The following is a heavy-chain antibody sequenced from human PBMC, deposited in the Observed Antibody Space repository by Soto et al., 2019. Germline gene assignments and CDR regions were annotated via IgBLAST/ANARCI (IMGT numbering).Heavy chain of an antibody. Sequence: QVQLVQAGAEVKKPGASVKVSCKASGYTFTSYGISWGRQAPGQGLEGMGWISAYNGNTNYEQKLQVRVTMTTSTPTSTPYMELRSLRSDDTAVYYCARHKLTPGSTSQRNYYYYYYMDVWGKGTTVTVSS. V-gene: IGHV1-18*01. D-gene: IGHD2-2*01. CDR2: ISAYNGNT. J-gene: IGHJ6*03. CDR3: ARHKLTPGSTSQRNYYYYYYMDV. CDR1: GYTFTSYG.